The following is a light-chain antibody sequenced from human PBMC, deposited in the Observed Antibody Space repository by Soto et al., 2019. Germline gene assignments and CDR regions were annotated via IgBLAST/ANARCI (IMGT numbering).Light chain of an antibody. J-gene: IGLJ3*02. V-gene: IGLV1-40*01. Sequence: QLVLTQPPSVSGAPGQRVTISCTGSSSNIGANYDVHWYLQLPGTAPKLIIYDNSNRPSGVPDRFSGSKSGTSASLAITGLQAEDEADYYCQSYDSSLSWVFGGGTKLTVL. CDR1: SSNIGANYD. CDR3: QSYDSSLSWV. CDR2: DNS.